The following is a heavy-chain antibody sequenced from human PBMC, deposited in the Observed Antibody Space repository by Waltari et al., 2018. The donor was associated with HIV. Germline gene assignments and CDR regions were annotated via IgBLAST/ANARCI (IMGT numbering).Heavy chain of an antibody. D-gene: IGHD3-22*01. Sequence: QVQLVQSGAEVKKPGASVKVSCKASGYTFTGYYMHWVRQAPGQGLEWMGRINPNSGDTNYAQKFQGRVTMTRDTSISTAYMELSRLRSDDTAVYYCARAYDSSGYYFAIWGQGTLVTVSS. V-gene: IGHV1-2*06. CDR1: GYTFTGYY. J-gene: IGHJ4*02. CDR3: ARAYDSSGYYFAI. CDR2: INPNSGDT.